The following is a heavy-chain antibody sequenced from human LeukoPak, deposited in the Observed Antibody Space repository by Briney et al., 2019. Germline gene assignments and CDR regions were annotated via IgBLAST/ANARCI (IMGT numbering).Heavy chain of an antibody. CDR3: ARVRSDSNGWYHVLD. CDR1: GFTFSSYD. D-gene: IGHD6-19*01. V-gene: IGHV3-13*01. Sequence: SGGSLRLSCAASGFTFSSYDMHWVRQGTGKSLEWVSAIGTAGGTYYAGSVKGRFTISRENAKNSLYLQMNSLTAGDTAVHYCARVRSDSNGWYHVLDWGQGTLVTVSS. CDR2: IGTAGGT. J-gene: IGHJ4*02.